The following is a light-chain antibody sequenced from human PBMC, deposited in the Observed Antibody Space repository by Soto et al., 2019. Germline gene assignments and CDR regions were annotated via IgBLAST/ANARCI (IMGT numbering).Light chain of an antibody. CDR3: NSYTSTRPSV. CDR1: SSDVGGYKY. Sequence: PGTVVGSGGQPITITCTGSSSDVGGYKYVSWYQQYPGKAPKLMIYDVSNRPSGVSNRFSGSKSGNTASLTISGLQAEDEADYYYNSYTSTRPSVFGTGTKVTVL. J-gene: IGLJ1*01. V-gene: IGLV2-14*01. CDR2: DVS.